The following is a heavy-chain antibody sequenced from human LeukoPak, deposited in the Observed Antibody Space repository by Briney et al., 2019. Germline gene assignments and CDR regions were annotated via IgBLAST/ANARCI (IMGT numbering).Heavy chain of an antibody. Sequence: QPGGSLRLSCAASGFTFSTYAMSWVRQAPGKGLEWVSGIGSSGGATNYADSVKGRFTISRDNSKNTLYLQMNSLRAEDTAVYYCALHHGSYYLGRWFDPWGQGTLVTVSS. CDR2: IGSSGGAT. CDR1: GFTFSTYA. V-gene: IGHV3-23*01. CDR3: ALHHGSYYLGRWFDP. D-gene: IGHD1-26*01. J-gene: IGHJ5*02.